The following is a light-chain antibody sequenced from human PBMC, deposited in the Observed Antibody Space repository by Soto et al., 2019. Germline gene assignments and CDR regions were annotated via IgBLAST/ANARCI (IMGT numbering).Light chain of an antibody. CDR2: YAS. J-gene: IGKJ5*01. CDR1: QSVSSSY. CDR3: QQRSNWPIT. V-gene: IGKV3D-11*02. Sequence: EIVLTQSPATLSLSPGERGTLSCRASQSVSSSYLAWYQQKPGQAPRLLIYYASNRATGIPARFSGSGPGTDFTLTXXSLEPEDFAVYYCQQRSNWPITSGQGTRLEIK.